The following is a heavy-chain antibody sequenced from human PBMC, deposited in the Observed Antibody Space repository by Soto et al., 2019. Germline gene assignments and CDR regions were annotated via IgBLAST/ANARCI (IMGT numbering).Heavy chain of an antibody. CDR2: INPNSGGT. J-gene: IGHJ6*02. V-gene: IGHV1-2*04. CDR3: ARDGGAIAAAGIYYYGMDV. Sequence: QVQLVQSGAEVKKPGASVKVSCKASGYTFTGYYMHWVRQAPGQGLEWMGWINPNSGGTNYAQEFQGWVTMTRDTSISTAYMELSRLRSDDTAVYYCARDGGAIAAAGIYYYGMDVWGQGTTVTVSS. CDR1: GYTFTGYY. D-gene: IGHD6-13*01.